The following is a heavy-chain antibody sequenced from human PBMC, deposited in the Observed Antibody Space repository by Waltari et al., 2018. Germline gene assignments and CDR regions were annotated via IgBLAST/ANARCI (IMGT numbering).Heavy chain of an antibody. Sequence: QVQLQESGPGLVKPSETLSLTCAVSGYSISSGYYWGWIRQPPGKGLEWIGSIYHSGSTYYNPSLKSRVTISVDTSKNQFSLKLSSVTAADTAVYYCARDPFVRQQLGRGYFDYWGQGTLVTVSS. CDR2: IYHSGST. D-gene: IGHD6-13*01. V-gene: IGHV4-38-2*02. CDR3: ARDPFVRQQLGRGYFDY. J-gene: IGHJ4*02. CDR1: GYSISSGYY.